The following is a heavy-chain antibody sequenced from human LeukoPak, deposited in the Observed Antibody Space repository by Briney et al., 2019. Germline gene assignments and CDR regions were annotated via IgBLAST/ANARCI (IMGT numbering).Heavy chain of an antibody. CDR2: IDPSGGST. Sequence: ASVKVSCKASGYTFTSYGISWVRQAPGQGLEWMGIIDPSGGSTSYAQKFQGRVTMTRDTSTSTVYMELNSLRSEDTAVYYCARGGDYSNYLYYWGQGTLVTVSS. CDR3: ARGGDYSNYLYY. V-gene: IGHV1-46*01. J-gene: IGHJ4*02. D-gene: IGHD4-11*01. CDR1: GYTFTSYG.